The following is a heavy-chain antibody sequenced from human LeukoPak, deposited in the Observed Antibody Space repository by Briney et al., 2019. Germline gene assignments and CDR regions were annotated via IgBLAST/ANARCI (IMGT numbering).Heavy chain of an antibody. J-gene: IGHJ4*02. D-gene: IGHD4-23*01. CDR2: INPDGRAT. V-gene: IGHV3-7*01. CDR1: GFNFDAFF. Sequence: GGSLRLSCAASGFNFDAFFLSWIRQAPGEGLEWVALINPDGRATYYADSVKGRFSISRDNARNLVYLQMNSLTVEDTAVYYCPRNLRTAVGQGYWGQGALVTVSS. CDR3: PRNLRTAVGQGY.